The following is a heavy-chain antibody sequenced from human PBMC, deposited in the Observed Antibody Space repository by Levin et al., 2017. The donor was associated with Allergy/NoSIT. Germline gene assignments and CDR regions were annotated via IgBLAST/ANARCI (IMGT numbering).Heavy chain of an antibody. CDR2: ISSRSSYI. D-gene: IGHD4-17*01. Sequence: GESLKISCVASGFTFSSYTMNWVRQAPGKGLEWVSSISSRSSYIYYADSVKGRFAISRDDAKSSLYLQMNSLRAEDTAVHYCARDRSTVTAYYQYGMDVWGQGTTVSVSS. J-gene: IGHJ6*02. CDR3: ARDRSTVTAYYQYGMDV. V-gene: IGHV3-21*01. CDR1: GFTFSSYT.